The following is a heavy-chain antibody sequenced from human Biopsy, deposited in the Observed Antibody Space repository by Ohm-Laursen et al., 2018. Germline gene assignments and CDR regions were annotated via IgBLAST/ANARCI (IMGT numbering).Heavy chain of an antibody. CDR3: VRGRAY. V-gene: IGHV3-53*01. J-gene: IGHJ4*02. CDR1: GFTFSSHA. CDR2: IYLDGNT. Sequence: SLRLSCAASGFTFSSHAMSWVRQAPGKGLEWVSIIYLDGNTYYTDSVKGRFTISRDNSKNALYLQMNSLRPADTAKYYCVRGRAYWGQGTLLTVSS.